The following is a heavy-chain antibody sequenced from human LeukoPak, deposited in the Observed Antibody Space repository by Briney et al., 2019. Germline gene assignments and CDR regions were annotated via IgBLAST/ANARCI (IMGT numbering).Heavy chain of an antibody. D-gene: IGHD4-17*01. CDR1: GFTFSSYS. Sequence: GGSLRLSCAASGFTFSSYSMNWVRQAPGKGLEWVSSISSSSSYIYYADSVKGRFTISGDNAKNSLYPQMNSLRAEDTAVYYCARPHGDYSLSFDIWGQGTMVTVSS. CDR3: ARPHGDYSLSFDI. J-gene: IGHJ3*02. V-gene: IGHV3-21*01. CDR2: ISSSSSYI.